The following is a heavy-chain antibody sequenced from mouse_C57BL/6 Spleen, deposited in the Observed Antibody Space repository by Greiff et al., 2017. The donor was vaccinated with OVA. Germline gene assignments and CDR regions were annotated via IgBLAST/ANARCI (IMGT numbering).Heavy chain of an antibody. D-gene: IGHD1-1*01. CDR1: GYTFTSYW. CDR3: ARRGVAHWYFDV. J-gene: IGHJ1*03. CDR2: IHPNSGST. Sequence: VQLQQPGAELVKPGASVKLSCKASGYTFTSYWMHWVKQRPGQGLEWIGMIHPNSGSTNYNEKFKSKATLPVDKSSSTAYMQLSSLTSEDSAVYYCARRGVAHWYFDVWGTGTTVTVSS. V-gene: IGHV1-64*01.